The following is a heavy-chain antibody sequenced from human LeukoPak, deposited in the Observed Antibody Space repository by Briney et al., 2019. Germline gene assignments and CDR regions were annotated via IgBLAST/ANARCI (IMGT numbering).Heavy chain of an antibody. CDR2: MNPGGSEI. V-gene: IGHV3-7*01. Sequence: GESLRLSCGTSGFTFSRFWMSWVRQAPGKGLEWVANMNPGGSEIYYADSVKGRFTISRDNAKNSLYLQMNSLRAEDTAVYYCARGLGYSNTFDYWGQGTLVTVSS. J-gene: IGHJ4*02. CDR3: ARGLGYSNTFDY. CDR1: GFTFSRFW. D-gene: IGHD6-13*01.